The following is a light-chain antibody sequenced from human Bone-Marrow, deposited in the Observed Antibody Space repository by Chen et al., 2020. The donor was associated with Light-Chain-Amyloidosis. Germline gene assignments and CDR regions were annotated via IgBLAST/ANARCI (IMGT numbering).Light chain of an antibody. V-gene: IGKV3-20*01. Sequence: EIVLTQSPGTLSLSPGEGANLSCRASQTISSNYLTWYQQTFGQAPRLLIYGSSSRATGIPDRFTGSGSGTDFTLTINRLEPEDFAMYYCQQYGTSPLTSGGGTKVEIK. CDR1: QTISSNY. J-gene: IGKJ4*01. CDR2: GSS. CDR3: QQYGTSPLT.